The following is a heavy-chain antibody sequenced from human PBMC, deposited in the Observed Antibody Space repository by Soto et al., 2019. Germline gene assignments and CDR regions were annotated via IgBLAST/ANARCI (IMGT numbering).Heavy chain of an antibody. Sequence: SETLSLTCTVSGGSISSSSYYWGWIRQPPGKGLEWIGSIYYSGSTYYNPSLKSRVTISVDTSKNQFSLKLSSVTAADTAVYYCARLLAVAALRRGYYFDYWGQGTRVTVSS. CDR1: GGSISSSSYY. D-gene: IGHD6-19*01. J-gene: IGHJ4*02. V-gene: IGHV4-39*01. CDR2: IYYSGST. CDR3: ARLLAVAALRRGYYFDY.